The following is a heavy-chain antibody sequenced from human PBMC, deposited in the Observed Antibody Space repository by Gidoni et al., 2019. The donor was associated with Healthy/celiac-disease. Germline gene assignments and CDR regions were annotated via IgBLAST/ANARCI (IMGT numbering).Heavy chain of an antibody. CDR2: ISGSGGST. CDR3: AKDPLMVYGPTDY. Sequence: EVQLLESGGGLVQPGGSLRLSFSASGFPFSSYAMSWVRQAPGTGLEWVSAISGSGGSTYYADSVKGRFTISRDNSKNTLYLQMNSLRAEDTAVYYCAKDPLMVYGPTDYWGQGTLVTVSS. D-gene: IGHD4-17*01. J-gene: IGHJ4*02. CDR1: GFPFSSYA. V-gene: IGHV3-23*01.